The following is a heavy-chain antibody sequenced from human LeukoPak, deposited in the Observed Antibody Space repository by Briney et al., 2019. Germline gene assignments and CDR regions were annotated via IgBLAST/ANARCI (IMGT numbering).Heavy chain of an antibody. Sequence: PGGSLRLSCAASGFPFTGQYKSGVRQAPGKGLEWVSVIYSGGSTYYADSVKGRFTISRDNSKITLYLQMNSLRAEDAAVYYCARGVVVNHRPPPPWFDPWGQGTLVTVSS. CDR3: ARGVVVNHRPPPPWFDP. CDR1: GFPFTGQY. V-gene: IGHV3-53*01. J-gene: IGHJ5*02. CDR2: IYSGGST. D-gene: IGHD3-22*01.